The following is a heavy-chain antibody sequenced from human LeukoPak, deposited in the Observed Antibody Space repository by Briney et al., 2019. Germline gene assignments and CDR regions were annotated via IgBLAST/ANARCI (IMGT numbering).Heavy chain of an antibody. Sequence: SEILSLTCTVSGGSISSYYWSWIRQPPGKGLEWIGYIYYSGSTNYNPSLKSRVTISVDTSKNQFSLKLSSVTAADTAVYYCARVLLHSYFDYWGQGTLVTVSS. CDR1: GGSISSYY. V-gene: IGHV4-59*01. J-gene: IGHJ4*02. D-gene: IGHD1-26*01. CDR2: IYYSGST. CDR3: ARVLLHSYFDY.